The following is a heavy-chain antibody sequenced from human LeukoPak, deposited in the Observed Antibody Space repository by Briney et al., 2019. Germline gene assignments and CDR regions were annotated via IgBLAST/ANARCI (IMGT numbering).Heavy chain of an antibody. CDR1: GFTFSSYA. V-gene: IGHV3-23*01. D-gene: IGHD5-12*01. CDR3: AKAGRQRTTGYSGYDSPYYYYMDV. Sequence: GGSLRLSCAASGFTFSSYAMSWVRQAPGKGLEWVSAISGSGGSTYYADSVKGRFTISRDNSKNTLYLQMNSLRAEDTAVYYCAKAGRQRTTGYSGYDSPYYYYMDVWGKGTTVTVSS. J-gene: IGHJ6*03. CDR2: ISGSGGST.